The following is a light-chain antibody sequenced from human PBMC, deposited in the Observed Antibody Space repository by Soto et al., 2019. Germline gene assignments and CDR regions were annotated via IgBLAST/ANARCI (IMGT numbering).Light chain of an antibody. CDR2: SNN. CDR3: AAWDDRMTGYV. CDR1: STNIGAGYG. V-gene: IGLV1-40*01. Sequence: QSALTQPPSVSGAPGQRVTISCTGSSTNIGAGYGVHWYQQLPGTAPKVLIHSNNQRPSGVPDRFSGSKSGTSASLAISGLQAGDEADYHCAAWDDRMTGYVFGTGTKVTVL. J-gene: IGLJ1*01.